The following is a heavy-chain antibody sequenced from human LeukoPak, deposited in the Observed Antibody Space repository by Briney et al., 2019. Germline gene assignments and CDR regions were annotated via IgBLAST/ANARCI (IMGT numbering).Heavy chain of an antibody. D-gene: IGHD3-22*01. Sequence: PGGSLRLSCAASGFTFGSYAMSWVRQAPGKGLEWVSAISGSGGSTYYADSVKGRFTISRDNSKNTLYLQMNSLRAEDTAVYYCAKDSGGTYYYDSSGYSWFDPWGQGTLVTVSS. V-gene: IGHV3-23*01. J-gene: IGHJ5*02. CDR1: GFTFGSYA. CDR2: ISGSGGST. CDR3: AKDSGGTYYYDSSGYSWFDP.